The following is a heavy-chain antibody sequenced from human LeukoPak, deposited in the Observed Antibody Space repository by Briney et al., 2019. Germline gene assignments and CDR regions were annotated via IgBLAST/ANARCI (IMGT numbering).Heavy chain of an antibody. Sequence: GGSLRLSCAASGFTFSNHGMNWVRQAPGKGLEWLSGVSPPGGGTYYADSVKGRFTISRDDSKDTLSLQMNSLRVEDTAVYYCARDLAWGAFDYWGQGTLVTVSS. J-gene: IGHJ4*02. CDR1: GFTFSNHG. CDR3: ARDLAWGAFDY. D-gene: IGHD7-27*01. CDR2: VSPPGGGT. V-gene: IGHV3-23*01.